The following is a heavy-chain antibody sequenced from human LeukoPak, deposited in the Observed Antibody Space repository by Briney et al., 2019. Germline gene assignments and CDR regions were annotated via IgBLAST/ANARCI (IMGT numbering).Heavy chain of an antibody. J-gene: IGHJ6*03. D-gene: IGHD1-1*01. CDR2: INPNSGGT. V-gene: IGHV1-2*02. Sequence: ASVKVSCKASGYTFTGYYMHWVRQAPGQGLKWMGWINPNSGGTNYAQKFQGRVTMTRDTSISTAYMELSRLRSDDTAVYYCARGWNDAHYYYYYMDVWGKGTTVTVSS. CDR1: GYTFTGYY. CDR3: ARGWNDAHYYYYYMDV.